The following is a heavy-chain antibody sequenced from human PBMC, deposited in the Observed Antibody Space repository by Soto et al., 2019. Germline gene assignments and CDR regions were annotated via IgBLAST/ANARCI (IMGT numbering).Heavy chain of an antibody. CDR1: GYTFTSYD. CDR2: MNPNSGNT. D-gene: IGHD6-13*01. J-gene: IGHJ4*02. CDR3: ARGQLIAAAPYDY. Sequence: GASVKVSCKASGYTFTSYDINWVRQATGQGLEWMGWMNPNSGNTGYAQKFQGRATMTRNTSISTAYMELSSLRSEDTAVYYCARGQLIAAAPYDYWGQGTLVTVSS. V-gene: IGHV1-8*01.